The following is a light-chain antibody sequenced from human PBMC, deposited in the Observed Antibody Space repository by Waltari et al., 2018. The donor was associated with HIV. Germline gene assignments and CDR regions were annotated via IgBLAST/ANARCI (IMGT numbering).Light chain of an antibody. V-gene: IGKV3-15*01. CDR1: QSVSSN. J-gene: IGKJ1*01. CDR2: DAS. Sequence: EVVMTQSPATLSVSPGERVTLSCRASQSVSSNLAWYQQTPGQAPRLPIYDASTRASGVPARFSGSGSATDFTLTITSLQSEDFAVYYCQQYSNWPPWTFGQGTRVQI. CDR3: QQYSNWPPWT.